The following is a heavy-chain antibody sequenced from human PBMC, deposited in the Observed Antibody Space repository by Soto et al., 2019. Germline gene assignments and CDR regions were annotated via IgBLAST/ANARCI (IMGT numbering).Heavy chain of an antibody. D-gene: IGHD3-22*01. CDR1: GYTFTSYG. J-gene: IGHJ6*02. CDR2: ISAYNGNT. V-gene: IGHV1-18*01. Sequence: QVQLVQSGAEVKKPGASVKVSCKASGYTFTSYGISWVRQAPGQGLEWMGWISAYNGNTNYAQKLQGRVTMTTDTSTSTAYXXLXSXXSDDTAVYYCARDLEDPGDYYDSSGSRPYYYGMDVWGQGTTVTVSS. CDR3: ARDLEDPGDYYDSSGSRPYYYGMDV.